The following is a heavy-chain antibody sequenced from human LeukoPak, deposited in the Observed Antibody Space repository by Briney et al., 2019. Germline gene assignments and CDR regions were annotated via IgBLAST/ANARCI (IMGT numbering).Heavy chain of an antibody. CDR3: ARDDIVVVPAAMGFDY. J-gene: IGHJ4*02. Sequence: ASVKVSCKASGYTFTSYGISWVRQAPGQGLEWMGWISAYNGNTNYAQKLQGRVTMTTDTSTSTAYMELRSLRSDDTAVYYCARDDIVVVPAAMGFDYWGQGTLFTVSS. V-gene: IGHV1-18*04. CDR1: GYTFTSYG. D-gene: IGHD2-2*01. CDR2: ISAYNGNT.